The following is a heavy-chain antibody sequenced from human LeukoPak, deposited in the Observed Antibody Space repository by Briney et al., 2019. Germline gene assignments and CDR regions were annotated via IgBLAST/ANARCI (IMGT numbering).Heavy chain of an antibody. CDR2: IRSKANSYGT. CDR3: TQWADVAPMDV. Sequence: PEGSLKLSCAASGFNFSGSAVHWVRQASGKGLEWVGRIRSKANSYGTAYSESVKGRFSISRDDSKNTSYLQMNSLKSEDTAVYFCTQWADVAPMDVWGQGTTVIVSS. D-gene: IGHD2-8*01. J-gene: IGHJ6*02. V-gene: IGHV3-73*01. CDR1: GFNFSGSA.